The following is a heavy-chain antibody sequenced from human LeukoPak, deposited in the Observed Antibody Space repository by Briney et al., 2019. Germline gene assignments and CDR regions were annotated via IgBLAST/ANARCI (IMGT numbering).Heavy chain of an antibody. Sequence: SETLSLTCTVSGGSISSYYWSWIRQPPGKGLEYIGYVYYSGSTNSNPSLKSRVTISADTSKNQFSLKLNSVTAADTAVYYFARVGIGPRGGDCYSGVCGIDYWGKGTLVTVS. J-gene: IGHJ4*02. CDR3: ARVGIGPRGGDCYSGVCGIDY. CDR2: VYYSGST. D-gene: IGHD2-21*02. V-gene: IGHV4-59*01. CDR1: GGSISSYY.